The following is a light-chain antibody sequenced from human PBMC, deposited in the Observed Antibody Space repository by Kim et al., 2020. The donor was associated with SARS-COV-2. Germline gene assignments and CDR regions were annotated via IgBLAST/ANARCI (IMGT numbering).Light chain of an antibody. J-gene: IGKJ5*01. CDR2: DAS. Sequence: LSPGGRATLSCRASQSISSHLAWYQHKPGQVPRLLIYDASNRAPGIPARFSGSGSGTDFTLTISSLEPEDFAVYYCQQRTTWPVTFGQGARLEIK. CDR1: QSISSH. CDR3: QQRTTWPVT. V-gene: IGKV3-11*01.